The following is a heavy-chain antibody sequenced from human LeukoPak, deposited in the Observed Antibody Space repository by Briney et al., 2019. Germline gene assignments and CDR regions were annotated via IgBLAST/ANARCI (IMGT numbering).Heavy chain of an antibody. J-gene: IGHJ6*03. V-gene: IGHV3-53*01. CDR2: IYSGGST. CDR1: GFTVSSNY. CDR3: ARAMTTVTLYYYCYMDV. D-gene: IGHD4-17*01. Sequence: GGSLRLSCAASGFTVSSNYMSWVRQAPGKGLEWVSVIYSGGSTYYADSVKGRFTISRDNSKNTLYLQMNSLRAEDTAVYYCARAMTTVTLYYYCYMDVWGKGTTVTVSS.